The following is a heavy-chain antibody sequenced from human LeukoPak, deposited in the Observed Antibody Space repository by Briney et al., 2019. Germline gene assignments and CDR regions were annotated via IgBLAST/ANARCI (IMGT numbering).Heavy chain of an antibody. Sequence: PSETLSLTCTVSGGSISGSSYYWSWIRQPPGKGLEWIGEINHSGSTNYNPSLKSRVTISVDTSKNQFSLKLSSVTAADTAVYYCARKVQYDCSGGSCYSGYFDYWGQGTLVTVSS. V-gene: IGHV4-39*07. CDR3: ARKVQYDCSGGSCYSGYFDY. CDR2: INHSGST. D-gene: IGHD2-15*01. CDR1: GGSISGSSYY. J-gene: IGHJ4*02.